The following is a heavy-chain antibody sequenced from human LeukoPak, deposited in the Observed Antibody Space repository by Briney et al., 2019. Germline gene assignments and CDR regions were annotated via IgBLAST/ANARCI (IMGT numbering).Heavy chain of an antibody. CDR2: IQKDGSEK. CDR1: GFTFSNHW. D-gene: IGHD1-26*01. V-gene: IGHV3-7*01. J-gene: IGHJ4*02. CDR3: ARDPGVGARSPFDY. Sequence: GGSLRLSCVASGFTFSNHWMSWVRQAPGKGLEWVANIQKDGSEKHYVASVEGRFTISRDNSKNTLYLQMNSLRAEDTAMYYCARDPGVGARSPFDYWGQGTLVSVSS.